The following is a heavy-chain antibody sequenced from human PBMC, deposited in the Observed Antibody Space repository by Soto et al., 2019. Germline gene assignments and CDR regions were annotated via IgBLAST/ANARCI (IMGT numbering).Heavy chain of an antibody. CDR1: GFTFSYYG. Sequence: PGGSLRLSCAASGFTFSYYGLHWVRHAPGKGLEWVAGISYDGSNRYYGDSVKGRFSISRDNTNNTLYLQMNSLRDEDTAVYYCAKGGRIPTSSVDYWGQGTLVTVSS. CDR2: ISYDGSNR. J-gene: IGHJ4*02. CDR3: AKGGRIPTSSVDY. V-gene: IGHV3-30*18. D-gene: IGHD2-2*01.